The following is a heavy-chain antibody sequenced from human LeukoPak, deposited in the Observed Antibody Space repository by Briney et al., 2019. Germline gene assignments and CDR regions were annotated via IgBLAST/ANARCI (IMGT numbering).Heavy chain of an antibody. CDR1: GGSISSYY. D-gene: IGHD3-10*01. CDR2: IYTSGST. J-gene: IGHJ4*02. Sequence: SETLSLTCTVSGGSISSYYWSWVRQPAGKGLEWIGRIYTSGSTNYNPSLKSRVTMSVDTSKNQFSLKLSSVTAADTAVYYCARTADYFGSGTYLFYFDYWGQGALVTVSS. V-gene: IGHV4-4*07. CDR3: ARTADYFGSGTYLFYFDY.